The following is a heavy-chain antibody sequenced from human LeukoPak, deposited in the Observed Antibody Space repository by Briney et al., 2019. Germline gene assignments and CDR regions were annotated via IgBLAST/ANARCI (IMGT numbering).Heavy chain of an antibody. V-gene: IGHV3-66*01. CDR2: IYSGGST. J-gene: IGHJ5*02. Sequence: PGGSLRLSCAASGFTVSSNYMSWVRRAPGKGLEWVSVIYSGGSTYYADSVKGRFTISRDNSKNTLYLQMNSLRAEDTAVYYCARERRNRALNWFDPWGQGTLVTVSS. D-gene: IGHD3-16*02. CDR3: ARERRNRALNWFDP. CDR1: GFTVSSNY.